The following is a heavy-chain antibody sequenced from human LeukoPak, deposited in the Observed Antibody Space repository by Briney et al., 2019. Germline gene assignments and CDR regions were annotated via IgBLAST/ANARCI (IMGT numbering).Heavy chain of an antibody. CDR3: AKAANYYDSSGYLIPFDY. CDR2: ISGSYGTT. V-gene: IGHV3-23*01. D-gene: IGHD3-22*01. J-gene: IGHJ4*02. Sequence: PGGSLRVSRAASGFRFSKFAMSWVRPAPGKGLHWVASISGSYGTTYYPESVKGRFTISRDNSKNILYLDLNSLTVEDTAVYFCAKAANYYDSSGYLIPFDYWGQGILVTVAS. CDR1: GFRFSKFA.